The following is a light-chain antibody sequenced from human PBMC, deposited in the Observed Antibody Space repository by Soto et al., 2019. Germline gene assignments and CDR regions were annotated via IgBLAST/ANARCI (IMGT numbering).Light chain of an antibody. J-gene: IGKJ2*01. CDR3: QQSYGFPYT. Sequence: DIQMTQSPSSLAASLGDRVTITCRASQTISNYLNWYRQEPGKAPSLLIFAAYTLQSGVPSRFSGSGSGTHFTLTISSLQREDFATYYCQQSYGFPYTFGQGTKLEI. CDR1: QTISNY. CDR2: AAY. V-gene: IGKV1-39*01.